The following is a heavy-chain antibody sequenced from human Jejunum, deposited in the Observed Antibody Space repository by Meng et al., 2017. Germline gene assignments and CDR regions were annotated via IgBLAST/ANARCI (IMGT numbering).Heavy chain of an antibody. CDR1: GFTFSGSA. J-gene: IGHJ3*02. CDR2: IRTKANSYAT. V-gene: IGHV3-73*01. Sequence: GGSLRLSCAASGFTFSGSALHWVRQASGKGLEWVGRIRTKANSYATEYSGPVKGRFTISRDDSKNTAYLQMIGLKSEDTAVYYCTRPSGNYNDALDIWGQGTMVTVSS. CDR3: TRPSGNYNDALDI. D-gene: IGHD1-26*01.